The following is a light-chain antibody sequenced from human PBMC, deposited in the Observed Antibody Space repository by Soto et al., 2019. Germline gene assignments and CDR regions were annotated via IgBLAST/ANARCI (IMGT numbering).Light chain of an antibody. CDR3: SSYTTSGTLV. CDR2: EVS. J-gene: IGLJ2*01. Sequence: QSALTQPASVSGSPGQSITISCTGTSSDIGGYNYVSWYQQHPGKAPKVMIFEVSNRPSGISHRFSGSKSGNTASLTISGLQAEDEADYYCSSYTTSGTLVFGGGTKLTVL. V-gene: IGLV2-14*01. CDR1: SSDIGGYNY.